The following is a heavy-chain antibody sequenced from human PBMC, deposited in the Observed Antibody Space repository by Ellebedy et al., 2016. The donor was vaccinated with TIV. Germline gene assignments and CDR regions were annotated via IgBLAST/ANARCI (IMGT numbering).Heavy chain of an antibody. CDR3: AKEKYDFWSGYSTKEYYFDY. CDR1: GFTFSSYG. J-gene: IGHJ4*02. V-gene: IGHV3-30*18. CDR2: ISYDGSNK. D-gene: IGHD3-3*01. Sequence: GESLKISXAASGFTFSSYGMHWVRQAPGKGLEWVAVISYDGSNKYYADSVKGRFTISRDNSKNTLYLQMNSLRAEDTAVYYCAKEKYDFWSGYSTKEYYFDYWGQGTLVTVSS.